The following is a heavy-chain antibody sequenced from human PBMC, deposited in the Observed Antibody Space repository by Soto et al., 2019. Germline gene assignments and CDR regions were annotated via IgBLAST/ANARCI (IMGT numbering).Heavy chain of an antibody. CDR1: GFTFSSYG. D-gene: IGHD6-13*01. CDR2: IWYDGSNK. J-gene: IGHJ4*02. Sequence: GGSLRLSCAASGFTFSSYGMHWVRQAPGKGLEWVAVIWYDGSNKYYADSVKGRFTISRDNSKNTLYLQMNSLRAEDTAVYYCARDPAAAGLIYNFDYWGQGTLVTVSS. V-gene: IGHV3-33*01. CDR3: ARDPAAAGLIYNFDY.